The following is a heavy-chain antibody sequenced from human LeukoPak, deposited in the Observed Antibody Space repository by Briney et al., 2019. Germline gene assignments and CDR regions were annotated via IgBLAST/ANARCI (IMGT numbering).Heavy chain of an antibody. J-gene: IGHJ6*03. V-gene: IGHV4-34*01. D-gene: IGHD2-2*02. CDR1: GGSFSGYY. Sequence: PSETLSLTCAVYGGSFSGYYWSWIRQPPGKGLEWIGEINHSGSTNYNPSLKSRVTISVDTSKNQFSLKLSSVTAADTAVYYCARSSVVVPAAIRYYYYYYYYMDVWGKGTTVTVSS. CDR2: INHSGST. CDR3: ARSSVVVPAAIRYYYYYYYYMDV.